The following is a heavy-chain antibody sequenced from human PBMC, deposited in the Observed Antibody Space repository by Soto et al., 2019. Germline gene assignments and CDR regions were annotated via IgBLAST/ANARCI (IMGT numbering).Heavy chain of an antibody. CDR3: ARAATVTTKIYYFDY. CDR2: IIPIFGTA. V-gene: IGHV1-69*01. D-gene: IGHD4-17*01. Sequence: QVQLVQSGAEVKKPGSSVKVSCKASGGTFSSYAISWVRQAPGQGLEWMGGIIPIFGTANYAQKFQGRVTITADESTRTAYMEMSSLRSEDTAVYYCARAATVTTKIYYFDYWGQGTLVTVSS. CDR1: GGTFSSYA. J-gene: IGHJ4*02.